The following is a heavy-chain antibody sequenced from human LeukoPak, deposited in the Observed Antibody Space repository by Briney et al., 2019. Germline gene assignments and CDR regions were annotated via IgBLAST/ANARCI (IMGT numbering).Heavy chain of an antibody. CDR2: ISAYNGNT. J-gene: IGHJ3*02. Sequence: ASVKVSCKASGYTFTSYGISWVRQAPGQGLEWMGWISAYNGNTKYSQKFQGRVTITRDTSASTAYMELSSLRSEDTAVYYCARARQWLVRHAFDIWGQGTMVTVSS. CDR3: ARARQWLVRHAFDI. V-gene: IGHV1-18*01. D-gene: IGHD6-19*01. CDR1: GYTFTSYG.